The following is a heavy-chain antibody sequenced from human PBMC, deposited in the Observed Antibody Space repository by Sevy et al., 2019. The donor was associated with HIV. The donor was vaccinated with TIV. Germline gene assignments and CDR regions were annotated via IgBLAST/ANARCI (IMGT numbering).Heavy chain of an antibody. D-gene: IGHD3-3*01. J-gene: IGHJ4*02. Sequence: GGCLRLSCAASGLTFNKAWMTWVRQTPGKGLEWVGRIKSNSDGGTTDYAAPVKGRFTLSRDDAKNTLYLQMNSLKTEDTAVYYCTTKGDFWSGYQYFNNWGQGTLVTVSS. CDR2: IKSNSDGGTT. CDR1: GLTFNKAW. V-gene: IGHV3-15*01. CDR3: TTKGDFWSGYQYFNN.